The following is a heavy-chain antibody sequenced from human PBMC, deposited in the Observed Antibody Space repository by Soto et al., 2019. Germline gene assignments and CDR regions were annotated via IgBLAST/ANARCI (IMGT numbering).Heavy chain of an antibody. CDR2: ISGSGATT. V-gene: IGHV3-23*01. CDR1: GFSFSTYA. J-gene: IGHJ3*01. D-gene: IGHD3-16*01. Sequence: EVQLLESGGGLVQPGGSLRLSCAASGFSFSTYAMSWVRLAPGKGLEWVSGISGSGATTFGPDSVKGRFTISRDNSKNTLYLHMSSLRAEDTAVYYCARIVRAYMITFGEFDFWGQGTMVTVSS. CDR3: ARIVRAYMITFGEFDF.